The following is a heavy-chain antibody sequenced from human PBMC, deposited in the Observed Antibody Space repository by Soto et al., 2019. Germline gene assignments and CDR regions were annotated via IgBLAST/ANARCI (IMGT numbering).Heavy chain of an antibody. CDR2: ISGSGGST. D-gene: IGHD5-12*01. CDR1: GFTFSSYA. CDR3: AKDMGSGYDYFDY. V-gene: IGHV3-23*01. Sequence: GESLKISCAASGFTFSSYAMSWVRQAPGKGLEWVSAISGSGGSTYYADSVKGRFTISRDNSKNTLYLQMNSLRAEDTAVYYCAKDMGSGYDYFDYWGQGTLVTVSS. J-gene: IGHJ4*02.